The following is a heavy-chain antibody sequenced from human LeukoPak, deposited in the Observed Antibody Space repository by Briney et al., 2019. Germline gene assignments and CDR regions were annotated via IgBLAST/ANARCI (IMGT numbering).Heavy chain of an antibody. CDR1: GFTFSSYA. CDR3: AKDTVRIAVASLDY. Sequence: GGSLRLSCSASGFTFSSYAMHWVRQAPGKGLEYVSTISSDGDSTYNADSVKGRFTISRDNSKNTLYQQMNSLRAEDAAVYYCAKDTVRIAVASLDYWGQGTLVTVSS. CDR2: ISSDGDST. V-gene: IGHV3-64*04. D-gene: IGHD6-19*01. J-gene: IGHJ4*02.